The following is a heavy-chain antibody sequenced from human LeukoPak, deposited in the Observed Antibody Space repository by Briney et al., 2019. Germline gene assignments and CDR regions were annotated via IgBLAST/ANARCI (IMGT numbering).Heavy chain of an antibody. CDR3: ARHRAGGRVPHSLIVRGGYNWFDP. CDR2: IHYSGST. Sequence: SATPSLTCSVSGGSISSSTYFWGWLRQPPGKGLEWIASIHYSGSTYSNPSLKSRVTISVDTSKNQFSLRLGSVTASDTAVYCCARHRAGGRVPHSLIVRGGYNWFDPWGQKTLGTVSS. D-gene: IGHD3-10*02. J-gene: IGHJ5*02. CDR1: GGSISSSTYF. V-gene: IGHV4-39*01.